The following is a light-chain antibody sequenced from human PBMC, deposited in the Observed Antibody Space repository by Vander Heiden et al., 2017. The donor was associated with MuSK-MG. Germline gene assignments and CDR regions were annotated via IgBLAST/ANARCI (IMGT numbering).Light chain of an antibody. J-gene: IGLJ2*01. Sequence: QSVLTQPPSVSGAPGQRVTISCTGSSSNIGAGYDVHWYQQLPGTAPNLLIYGNSNRPSGVPDRFSGSKSGTSASLAITGLQAEDEADDYCQSYDSSLSVVFGGGTKLTVL. V-gene: IGLV1-40*01. CDR2: GNS. CDR1: SSNIGAGYD. CDR3: QSYDSSLSVV.